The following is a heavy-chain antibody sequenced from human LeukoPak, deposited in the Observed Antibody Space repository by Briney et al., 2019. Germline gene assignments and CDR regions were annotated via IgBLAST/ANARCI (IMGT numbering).Heavy chain of an antibody. CDR2: IYYSGST. CDR3: ARGGVVVVAATDCFDY. D-gene: IGHD2-15*01. CDR1: GGSISSYY. J-gene: IGHJ4*02. Sequence: SETLSLTCTVSGGSISSYYWSWIRQPPGKGLEWIGYIYYSGSTNYNPSLKSRVTISVDTSKNQFSLKLSSVTAADTAAYYCARGGVVVVAATDCFDYWGQGTLVTVSS. V-gene: IGHV4-59*08.